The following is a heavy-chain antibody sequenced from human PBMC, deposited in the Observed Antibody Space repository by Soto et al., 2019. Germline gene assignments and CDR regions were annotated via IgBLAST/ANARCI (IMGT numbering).Heavy chain of an antibody. V-gene: IGHV4-59*01. CDR1: CGSISSYY. Sequence: PSETLSLTCTVSCGSISSYYWSWIRQPPGKGLEWIGYIYYSGSTNYNPSLKSRVTISVDTSKNQFSLKLSSVTAADTAVYYCARGGGSYYYYGMDVWGQGTTVTVSS. J-gene: IGHJ6*02. D-gene: IGHD1-26*01. CDR2: IYYSGST. CDR3: ARGGGSYYYYGMDV.